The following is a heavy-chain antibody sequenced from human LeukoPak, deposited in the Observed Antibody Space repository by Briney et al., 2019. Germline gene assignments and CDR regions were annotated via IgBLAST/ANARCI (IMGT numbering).Heavy chain of an antibody. J-gene: IGHJ6*02. CDR3: AKDLKGIKLRTQYYYYGMDV. Sequence: GRSLRLSCAASGFTFSSYAMHWVRQAPGKGLEWVAVISYDGSNKYYADSVKGRFTISRDNSKNTLYLQMNSLRAEDTAVYYCAKDLKGIKLRTQYYYYGMDVWGQGTTVTVSS. D-gene: IGHD1-14*01. CDR1: GFTFSSYA. CDR2: ISYDGSNK. V-gene: IGHV3-30*04.